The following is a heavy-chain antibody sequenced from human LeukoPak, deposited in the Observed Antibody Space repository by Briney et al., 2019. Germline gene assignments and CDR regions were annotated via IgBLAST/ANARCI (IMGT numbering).Heavy chain of an antibody. CDR3: AREGSTRAFDI. CDR1: DGSISGYY. V-gene: IGHV4-59*01. Sequence: SETLSLTCTVSDGSISGYYWSWIRQPPGKGLEWVGYIFFSGSTHYNPSLKSRVTMSVDTSKNQFSLKLSSVTAADTAIYYCAREGSTRAFDIWGQGTMVTVSS. CDR2: IFFSGST. J-gene: IGHJ3*02. D-gene: IGHD5/OR15-5a*01.